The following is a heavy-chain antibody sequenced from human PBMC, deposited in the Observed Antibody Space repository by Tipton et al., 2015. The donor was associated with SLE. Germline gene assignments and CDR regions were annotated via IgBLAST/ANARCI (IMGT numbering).Heavy chain of an antibody. D-gene: IGHD3-10*01. Sequence: TLSLTCTVSGGSISSGGYYWSWIRQHPGKGLEWIGYIYYSGSTYYNPSLKSRVTIAVDTSKNQFSLKLSSVTAADTAVYYCARDRGKSPDIWGQGTMVTVSS. CDR1: GGSISSGGYY. CDR2: IYYSGST. J-gene: IGHJ3*02. CDR3: ARDRGKSPDI. V-gene: IGHV4-31*03.